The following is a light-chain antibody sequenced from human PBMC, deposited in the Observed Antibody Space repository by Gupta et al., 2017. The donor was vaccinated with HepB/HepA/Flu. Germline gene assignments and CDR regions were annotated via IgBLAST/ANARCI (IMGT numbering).Light chain of an antibody. J-gene: IGLJ3*02. Sequence: QSVLTQPPSVSAAPGQKVTISCSGSSPNIGNNYVSWYQQLPGTAPKLLIYENNKRPSGIPDRFSGSKSGTSATLGITGLQTGDEADYYCGTWDSSLSAGWVFGGGTKLTVL. V-gene: IGLV1-51*02. CDR1: SPNIGNNY. CDR3: GTWDSSLSAGWV. CDR2: ENN.